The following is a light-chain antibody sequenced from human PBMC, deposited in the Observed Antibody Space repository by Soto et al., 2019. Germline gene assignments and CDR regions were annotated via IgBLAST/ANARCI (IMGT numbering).Light chain of an antibody. V-gene: IGLV2-8*01. CDR1: SSDVGAYNS. CDR2: EVN. J-gene: IGLJ1*01. CDR3: SSYAGSSNV. Sequence: QSALTQPPSASGSPGQSVTISCTGTSSDVGAYNSVSWYQHHPGKAPKLIIYEVNKGPSGVPDRFSGSKSGNTASLTVSGLQAEDEADYYCSSYAGSSNVFGTGTKLTVL.